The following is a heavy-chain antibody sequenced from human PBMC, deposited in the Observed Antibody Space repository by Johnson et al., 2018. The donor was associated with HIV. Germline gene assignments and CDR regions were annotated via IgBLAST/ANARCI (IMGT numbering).Heavy chain of an antibody. V-gene: IGHV3-73*01. CDR2: IRSNPSSSAT. J-gene: IGHJ3*01. D-gene: IGHD3-10*01. CDR3: TRDRDGVGVS. CDR1: GLTFSDSA. Sequence: EVQLVESGGGLVQPGGSLKLSCQASGLTFSDSALHWVRQAPENGLEWVGRIRSNPSSSATPYAASVTGRFTITRDDSKNSVYLQMSSLKTEDTAVYYCTRDRDGVGVSWGQGTLVIVSS.